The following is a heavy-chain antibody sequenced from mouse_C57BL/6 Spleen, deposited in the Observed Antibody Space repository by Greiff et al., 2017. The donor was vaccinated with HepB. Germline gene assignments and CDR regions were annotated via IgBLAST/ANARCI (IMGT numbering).Heavy chain of an antibody. V-gene: IGHV5-6*01. Sequence: EVQLQESGGDLVKPGGSLKLSCAASGFTFSSYGMSWVRQTPDKRLEWVATISSGGSYTYYTDSLKGRFTISRDNAKNTLYLQMSSLQSEDTAMYYCARHGDYDPYLYFDVWGTGTTVTVSS. D-gene: IGHD2-4*01. CDR3: ARHGDYDPYLYFDV. CDR2: ISSGGSYT. CDR1: GFTFSSYG. J-gene: IGHJ1*03.